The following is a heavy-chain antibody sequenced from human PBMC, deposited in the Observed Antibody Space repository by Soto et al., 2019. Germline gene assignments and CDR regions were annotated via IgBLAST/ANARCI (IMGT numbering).Heavy chain of an antibody. V-gene: IGHV4-39*01. CDR3: ARLWLLNWFDP. CDR2: IYYSGST. CDR1: GGPISSSSYY. Sequence: SETLSLTCTVSGGPISSSSYYWGWIRQPPGKGLEWIGSIYYSGSTYYNPSLKSRVTISVDTSKNQFSLKLSSVTAADTAVYYCARLWLLNWFDPWGQGTLVTVSS. D-gene: IGHD3-22*01. J-gene: IGHJ5*02.